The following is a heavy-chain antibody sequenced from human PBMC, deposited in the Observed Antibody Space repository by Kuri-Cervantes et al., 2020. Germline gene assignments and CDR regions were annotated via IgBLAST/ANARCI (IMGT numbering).Heavy chain of an antibody. V-gene: IGHV3-9*01. CDR2: ISWNSGSI. CDR1: GFTFDDYA. J-gene: IGHJ4*02. CDR3: AKLSRDGYNEFDY. Sequence: SLKISCAASGFTFDDYAMHWVRQAPGKGLEWVLGISWNSGSIGYADSVKGRFTISRDNSKNTLYLQMNSLRAEDTAVYYCAKLSRDGYNEFDYWGQGTLVTVSS. D-gene: IGHD5-24*01.